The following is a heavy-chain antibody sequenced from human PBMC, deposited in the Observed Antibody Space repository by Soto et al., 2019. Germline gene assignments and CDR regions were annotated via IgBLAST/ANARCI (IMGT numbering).Heavy chain of an antibody. CDR1: GGSITSNHW. CDR3: ASKYCPSTICYLFDN. CDR2: IFHRGTS. Sequence: PSETLSLTCSVSGGSITSNHWWSWVRQAPGKGLEWIGEIFHRGTSHHNPSLESRVTLSVDKSKNQFSLMLTSVTAADTAVYYCASKYCPSTICYLFDNRGQGALVTVSS. D-gene: IGHD2-15*01. J-gene: IGHJ1*01. V-gene: IGHV4-4*02.